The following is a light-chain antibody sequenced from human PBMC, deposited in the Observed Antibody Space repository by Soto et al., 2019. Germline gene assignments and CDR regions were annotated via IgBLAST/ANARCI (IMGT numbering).Light chain of an antibody. CDR1: QTISSW. CDR3: QYYNDYCWT. V-gene: IGKV1-5*03. Sequence: DIQLTQSPSTLSASVGDRVTMTCRANQTISSWLAWYQQKPGKAPNLLIYKTSNLESGVPSRFSGSGSGTEFTLTISSLQPDDFAAYYCQYYNDYCWTFGQGTKVEIK. J-gene: IGKJ1*01. CDR2: KTS.